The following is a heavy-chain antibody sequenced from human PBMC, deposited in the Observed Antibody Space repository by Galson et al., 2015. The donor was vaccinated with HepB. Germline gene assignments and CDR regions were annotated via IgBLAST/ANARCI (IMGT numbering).Heavy chain of an antibody. CDR3: ARALSDYYETSCCPFDY. D-gene: IGHD3-22*01. Sequence: SVKVSCKASGYTLTNYGFSWVRQAPGQGLEWMGWISAYNGNTNYAQKLQGRVTMTTDTSTSTAYMELRSLRSDDTAVYYCARALSDYYETSCCPFDYWGQRTLVTVSS. CDR2: ISAYNGNT. CDR1: GYTLTNYG. V-gene: IGHV1-18*04. J-gene: IGHJ4*02.